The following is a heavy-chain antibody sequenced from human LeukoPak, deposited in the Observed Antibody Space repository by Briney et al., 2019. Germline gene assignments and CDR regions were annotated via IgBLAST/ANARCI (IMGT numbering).Heavy chain of an antibody. V-gene: IGHV3-30*02. CDR3: AKTVHHRVMIIDYYYYYMDV. CDR1: GFTFDNYG. Sequence: GGPLRLSGEASGFTFDNYGMHWVRKAPGKGLEGVAFLRSDGSNKYYADSVKGRFTISRDNSKNTLYLQMNSLRTEDTAVYYCAKTVHHRVMIIDYYYYYMDVWGKGTTVTVSS. J-gene: IGHJ6*03. D-gene: IGHD3-16*01. CDR2: LRSDGSNK.